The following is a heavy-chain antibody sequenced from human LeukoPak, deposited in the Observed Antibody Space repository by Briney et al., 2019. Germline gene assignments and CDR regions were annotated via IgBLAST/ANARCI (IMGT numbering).Heavy chain of an antibody. CDR1: GLIFNNEW. J-gene: IGHJ4*02. CDR2: IRADGTEK. CDR3: SRRLDH. V-gene: IGHV3-7*03. Sequence: PGGSLRLSCAASGLIFNNEWMDWVRQAPGKGLEWVANIRADGTEKYYVDSVKGRFTISRDNAKNSLYLQLNSLRVEDTAVYYCSRRLDHWGQGTLVTVSS.